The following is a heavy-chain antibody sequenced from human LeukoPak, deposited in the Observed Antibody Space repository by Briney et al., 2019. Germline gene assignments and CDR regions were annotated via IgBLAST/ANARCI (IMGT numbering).Heavy chain of an antibody. Sequence: ASVNVSCKASGYTFTSYGISWVRQAPGQGLEWMGWISAYNGNTNYAQKLQGRVTMTTDTSTSTAYMELRSLRSDDTAVYYCARGYYDFWSGYCGPHDYYYYYMDVWGKGTTVTVSS. CDR2: ISAYNGNT. D-gene: IGHD3-3*01. CDR3: ARGYYDFWSGYCGPHDYYYYYMDV. J-gene: IGHJ6*03. V-gene: IGHV1-18*01. CDR1: GYTFTSYG.